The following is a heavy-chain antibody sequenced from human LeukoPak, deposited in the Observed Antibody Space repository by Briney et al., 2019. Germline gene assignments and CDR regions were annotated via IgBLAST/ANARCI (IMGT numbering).Heavy chain of an antibody. J-gene: IGHJ4*02. CDR1: GYSFTSYW. CDR3: ARHRADSSGYYFKVGEVYYFDY. D-gene: IGHD3-22*01. V-gene: IGHV5-51*01. Sequence: GESLKISCKGSGYSFTSYWIGWVRQMPGKGLEWMGIIYPGDSDTRYSPSFQGQVTISADKSISTAYLQWSSLKASDTAMYYCARHRADSSGYYFKVGEVYYFDYWGQGTLVTVSS. CDR2: IYPGDSDT.